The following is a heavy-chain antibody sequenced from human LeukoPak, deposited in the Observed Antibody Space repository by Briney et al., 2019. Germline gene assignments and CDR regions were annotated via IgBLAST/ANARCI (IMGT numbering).Heavy chain of an antibody. Sequence: GASVKVSCKASGYTFTSYDINWVRQATGQGLEWMGWMNPNSGNTGYAQKFQGRVTMTRNTSISTAYMELSSLRSEDTAVYYCARGWGKYNWNDSDWYFDLWGRGTLVTVSS. CDR3: ARGWGKYNWNDSDWYFDL. J-gene: IGHJ2*01. V-gene: IGHV1-8*01. CDR2: MNPNSGNT. D-gene: IGHD1-1*01. CDR1: GYTFTSYD.